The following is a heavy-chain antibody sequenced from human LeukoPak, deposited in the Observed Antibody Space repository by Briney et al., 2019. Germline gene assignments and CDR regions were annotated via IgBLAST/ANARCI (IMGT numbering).Heavy chain of an antibody. CDR2: FDPEDGET. D-gene: IGHD5-12*01. J-gene: IGHJ4*02. CDR1: GYTLTELS. Sequence: ASVKVSCKVSGYTLTELSMHWVRQAPGKGLEWMGGFDPEDGETIYAQKFQGRVTMTEDTSTDTAYMELSSLRSEDTAVYYCALNTRGGGTIREIDYWGQGTLVTVSS. V-gene: IGHV1-24*01. CDR3: ALNTRGGGTIREIDY.